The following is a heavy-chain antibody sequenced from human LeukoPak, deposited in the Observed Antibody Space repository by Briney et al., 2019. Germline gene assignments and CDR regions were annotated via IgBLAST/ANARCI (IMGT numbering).Heavy chain of an antibody. V-gene: IGHV4-34*01. CDR1: GGSFSGYY. D-gene: IGHD3-10*01. J-gene: IGHJ5*02. Sequence: PSETLSLTCAVYGGSFSGYYWSWIRQPPGKGLEWIGEINHSGSTNYNPSLKSRVTISVDTSKNQFSLKLSSVTAADTAVYYCARGRLHVVRGGRFDPWGQGTLVTVSS. CDR3: ARGRLHVVRGGRFDP. CDR2: INHSGST.